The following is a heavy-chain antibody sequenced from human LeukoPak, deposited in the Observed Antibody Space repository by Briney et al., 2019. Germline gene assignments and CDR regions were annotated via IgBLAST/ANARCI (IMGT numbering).Heavy chain of an antibody. Sequence: QTVGSVRLSCAASGVTPSRNFMSCVRQAPGKGLQWVAIMYAGGTKHYSDAVRGRFHISRDSSNNALSLQINGLRGEDTAVYYCARGSGSGWPLDRWGQGALVTDSS. CDR3: ARGSGSGWPLDR. V-gene: IGHV3-53*01. D-gene: IGHD6-19*01. CDR2: MYAGGTK. J-gene: IGHJ5*02. CDR1: GVTPSRNF.